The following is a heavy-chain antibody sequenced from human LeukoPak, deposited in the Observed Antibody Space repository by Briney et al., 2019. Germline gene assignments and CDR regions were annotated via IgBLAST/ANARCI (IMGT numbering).Heavy chain of an antibody. Sequence: GGSLRLSCAASGFPFSTYAMYWVRQAPGKGLEWVAVVSYDGSNKYYADSVEGRFTISRDSSKNKLYLQMNSLRTEDTAVYYCARGAPPDIWGQGTMVTVSS. V-gene: IGHV3-30-3*01. CDR2: VSYDGSNK. J-gene: IGHJ3*02. CDR3: ARGAPPDI. CDR1: GFPFSTYA.